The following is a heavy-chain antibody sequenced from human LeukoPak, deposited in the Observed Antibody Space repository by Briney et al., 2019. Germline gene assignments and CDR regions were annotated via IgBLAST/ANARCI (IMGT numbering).Heavy chain of an antibody. J-gene: IGHJ4*02. CDR1: GGSIRSYY. CDR3: ARLTDGLFDY. Sequence: SETLSLTCTVSGGSIRSYYWSWIRQPPGKGLEWIGYIYYSGSTNYNPSLKSRVTISVDTSKNQFSLKLSSVTAADTAVYYCARLTDGLFDYWGQGTLVTVSS. CDR2: IYYSGST. D-gene: IGHD5-24*01. V-gene: IGHV4-59*01.